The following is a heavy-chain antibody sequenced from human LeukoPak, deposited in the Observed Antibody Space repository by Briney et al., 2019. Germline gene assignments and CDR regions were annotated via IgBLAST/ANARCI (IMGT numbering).Heavy chain of an antibody. V-gene: IGHV3-53*01. CDR1: GFTVSSNY. D-gene: IGHD2-2*02. Sequence: GGSLRLSCAASGFTVSSNYMSWVRQAPGKGLEWVSVIYSGGSTYYADSVKGRFTISRDNSKNTLYLQMNSLKAEDTAVYYCARDFRYCSSTSCYKDYMDVWGKGTTVTVSS. J-gene: IGHJ6*03. CDR3: ARDFRYCSSTSCYKDYMDV. CDR2: IYSGGST.